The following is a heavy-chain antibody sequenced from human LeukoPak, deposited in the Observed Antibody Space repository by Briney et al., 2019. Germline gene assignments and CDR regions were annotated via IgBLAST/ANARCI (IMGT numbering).Heavy chain of an antibody. V-gene: IGHV4-31*03. CDR3: ARVVTAGNYDY. Sequence: PSQTLSLTCTGSGGSISSGGYYWSWIRQHPGKGLGRIGYIYYSGSTYYNPSLKSRVTISEDTSKNQFSLKLSSVTATDTAVYYCARVVTAGNYDYWGQGTLVTVSS. CDR1: GGSISSGGYY. J-gene: IGHJ4*02. D-gene: IGHD2-21*02. CDR2: IYYSGST.